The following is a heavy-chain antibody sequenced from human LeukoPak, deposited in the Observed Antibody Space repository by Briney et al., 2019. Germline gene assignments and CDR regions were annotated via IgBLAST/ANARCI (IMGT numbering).Heavy chain of an antibody. CDR1: GGSIGGYY. Sequence: PSETPSLTCAVYGGSIGGYYWSWIRQPPGKGLEWIGEINHSGTTSYNPSLKSRVTMSVDTSKNQFSLKLSSMTAADTAAYYCARGKGGAPIFWGQGTLVTVSS. V-gene: IGHV4-34*01. J-gene: IGHJ4*02. CDR3: ARGKGGAPIF. D-gene: IGHD1-26*01. CDR2: INHSGTT.